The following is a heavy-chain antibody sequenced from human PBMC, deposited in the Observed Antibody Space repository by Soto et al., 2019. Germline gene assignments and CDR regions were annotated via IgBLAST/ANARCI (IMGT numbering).Heavy chain of an antibody. V-gene: IGHV2-5*02. CDR1: GFSLSTSGVG. CDR2: FYWDDDK. D-gene: IGHD3-3*01. Sequence: QITLKESGPPLVKPTQTLTLTCTFSGFSLSTSGVGVGWIRQPPGKALEWLALFYWDDDKRYSPSLKSRLTITKDTSKNQVVLTMTNMDHVDTATYYCAHSFGVVTKPAYYYGMDVWGQGTTVTVSS. CDR3: AHSFGVVTKPAYYYGMDV. J-gene: IGHJ6*02.